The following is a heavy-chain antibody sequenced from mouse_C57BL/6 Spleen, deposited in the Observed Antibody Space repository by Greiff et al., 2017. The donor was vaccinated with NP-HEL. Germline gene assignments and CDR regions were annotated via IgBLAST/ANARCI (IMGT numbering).Heavy chain of an antibody. D-gene: IGHD1-1*01. CDR3: ARNYDYGSPYWYFDV. CDR1: GYAFSSYW. J-gene: IGHJ1*03. CDR2: IYPGDGDT. Sequence: VQLQQSGAELVKPGASVKISCKASGYAFSSYWMNWVKQRPGKGLEWIGQIYPGDGDTNYNGKCKGKATLTADKSSSTAYMQRSSLTSEDSAVYYCARNYDYGSPYWYFDVWGTGTTVTVSS. V-gene: IGHV1-80*01.